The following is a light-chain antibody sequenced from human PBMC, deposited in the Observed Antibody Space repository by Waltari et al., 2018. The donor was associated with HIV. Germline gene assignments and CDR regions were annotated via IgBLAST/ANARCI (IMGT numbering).Light chain of an antibody. J-gene: IGLJ3*02. CDR2: DNN. V-gene: IGLV1-40*01. Sequence: CLLTHPPSLSRAPGQRVSIALTASRTTHGAGYAGHRYQQHPAATPKLLIFDNNNRPAGVPGRFSGSRSGTSASLAISGLQAEDEADYYCASLDSGLTAGVFGGGTKLTVL. CDR3: ASLDSGLTAGV. CDR1: RTTHGAGYA.